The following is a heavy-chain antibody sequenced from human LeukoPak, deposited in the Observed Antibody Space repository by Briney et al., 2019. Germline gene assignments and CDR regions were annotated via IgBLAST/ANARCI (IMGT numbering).Heavy chain of an antibody. J-gene: IGHJ4*02. CDR3: ARDQLYCTGGTCYFDY. V-gene: IGHV3-74*01. CDR2: INSDGRST. Sequence: GGSLRLSCVGSGFTFSSYWMHWVRQAPGKGLVWVSRINSDGRSTSYADSVKGRFTISRDNAKNTVYLQMNSLRAEDMAVYYCARDQLYCTGGTCYFDYWGQGTLVTVSS. D-gene: IGHD2-8*02. CDR1: GFTFSSYW.